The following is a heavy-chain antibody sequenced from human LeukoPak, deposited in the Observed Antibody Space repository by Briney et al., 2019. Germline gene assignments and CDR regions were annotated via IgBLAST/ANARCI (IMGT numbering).Heavy chain of an antibody. Sequence: GGSLRLSCAASGFTFATFAMTWVRQAPGKGLEWVSTISGSSGSTYYTDSVKGRFTISRDNSKNTLYLQMSSLRAEDTAIYYCVRNGYCSSSSCYHAFDIWGQGTMVTVSS. D-gene: IGHD2-2*03. J-gene: IGHJ3*02. V-gene: IGHV3-23*01. CDR1: GFTFATFA. CDR3: VRNGYCSSSSCYHAFDI. CDR2: ISGSSGST.